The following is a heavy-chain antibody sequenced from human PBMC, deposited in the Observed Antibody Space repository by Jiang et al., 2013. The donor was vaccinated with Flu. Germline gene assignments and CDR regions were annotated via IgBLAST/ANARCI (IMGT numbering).Heavy chain of an antibody. CDR3: ARKAVAGSGDY. J-gene: IGHJ4*02. CDR1: Y. D-gene: IGHD6-19*01. V-gene: IGHV4-34*01. Sequence: YWSWIRQPPGGGVEWIGEINHSGSTNYNPSLKSRVTISVDTSKNQFSLKLSSVTAADTAVYYCARKAVAGSGDYWGRGTLVTVSS. CDR2: INHSGST.